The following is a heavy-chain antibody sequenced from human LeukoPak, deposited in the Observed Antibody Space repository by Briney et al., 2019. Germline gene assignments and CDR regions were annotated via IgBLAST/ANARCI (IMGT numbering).Heavy chain of an antibody. J-gene: IGHJ5*02. V-gene: IGHV3-20*04. D-gene: IGHD3-10*01. CDR2: INWNGDST. Sequence: GGSLRLSCEGFGFRFSHYGMTWVRQAPGKGLEWVSDINWNGDSTGYAHSVRGRFTISRDNSKNSVYLQMNSLRVEDTAFYYCARDELLNRNWFDPWGQGTLVTVSS. CDR1: GFRFSHYG. CDR3: ARDELLNRNWFDP.